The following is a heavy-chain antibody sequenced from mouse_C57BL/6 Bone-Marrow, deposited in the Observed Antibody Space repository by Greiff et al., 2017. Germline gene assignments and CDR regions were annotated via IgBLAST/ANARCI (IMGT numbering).Heavy chain of an antibody. CDR2: IHPSDSDT. CDR3: AIKGPTVVAYFDY. J-gene: IGHJ2*01. CDR1: GYTFTSYW. Sequence: VQLQQPGAELVKPGASVKVSFKASGYTFTSYWMHWVKQRPGQGLEWIGRIHPSDSDTNYNQKFKGKATLTVDKSSSTAYMQLSSLTSEDSAVYYCAIKGPTVVAYFDYWGQGTTLTVSS. V-gene: IGHV1-74*01. D-gene: IGHD1-1*01.